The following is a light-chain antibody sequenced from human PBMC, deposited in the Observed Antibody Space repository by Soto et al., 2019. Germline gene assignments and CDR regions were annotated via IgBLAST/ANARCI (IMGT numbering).Light chain of an antibody. V-gene: IGKV1-5*01. CDR2: DAS. J-gene: IGKJ1*01. Sequence: DIDMTQSPSTLSASVGDRVTITCRASQTISIWLAWFQQKPGKAPKLLIYDASSLESGVPSRFSGSGSGTEFTLTINSLQPDDFATYYCQQYNTYWTFGQGTKV. CDR3: QQYNTYWT. CDR1: QTISIW.